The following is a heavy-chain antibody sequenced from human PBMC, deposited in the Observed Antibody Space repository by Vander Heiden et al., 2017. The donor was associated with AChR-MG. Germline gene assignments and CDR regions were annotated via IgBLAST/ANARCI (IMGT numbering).Heavy chain of an antibody. CDR2: INHSGST. CDR3: ARGLGYGDYVRDYYGMDV. Sequence: QVQLQQWGAGLLKPSETLSLTCGVYGGSFSGYYWSWIRQPPGKGLEWIGEINHSGSTNYNPSLKSRVTISVDTSKNQFSLKLTSVTAADTAVYYCARGLGYGDYVRDYYGMDVWGQGTTVTVSS. V-gene: IGHV4-34*01. CDR1: GGSFSGYY. J-gene: IGHJ6*02. D-gene: IGHD4-17*01.